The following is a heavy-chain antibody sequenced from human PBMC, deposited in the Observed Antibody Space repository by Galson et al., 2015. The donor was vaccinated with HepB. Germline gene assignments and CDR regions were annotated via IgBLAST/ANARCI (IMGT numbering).Heavy chain of an antibody. CDR3: AKVFPEKVDGWYRQALYYFDS. CDR1: GFTFSYYA. J-gene: IGHJ4*02. CDR2: ITPSGDNT. D-gene: IGHD6-19*01. Sequence: SLRLSCAASGFTFSYYAMSWVRQAPGKGLEWISAITPSGDNTYSADSMKGRFFISRGNSQNTLFLQMNSLRADDTAIYFCAKVFPEKVDGWYRQALYYFDSWGQGTRVTVSS. V-gene: IGHV3-23*01.